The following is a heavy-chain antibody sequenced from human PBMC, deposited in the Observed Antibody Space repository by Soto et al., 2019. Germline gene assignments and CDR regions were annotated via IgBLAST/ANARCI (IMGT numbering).Heavy chain of an antibody. Sequence: QVQLVQSGAEVKKPGSSVKVSCKASGGTFSSYAISWVRQAPGQGLEWMGGIIPIFGTANYAQKFQGRVTITADEPTXXAXMXXSSLRSEDTAVYYCARVYVLVPAATPYYYYYGMDVWGQGTTVTVSS. V-gene: IGHV1-69*12. CDR1: GGTFSSYA. CDR2: IIPIFGTA. J-gene: IGHJ6*02. D-gene: IGHD2-2*01. CDR3: ARVYVLVPAATPYYYYYGMDV.